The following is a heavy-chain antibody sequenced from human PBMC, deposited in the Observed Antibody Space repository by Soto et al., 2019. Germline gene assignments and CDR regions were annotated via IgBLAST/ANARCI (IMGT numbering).Heavy chain of an antibody. CDR2: IWYDGSNK. V-gene: IGHV3-33*01. J-gene: IGHJ5*02. CDR3: ARSAATDNWFDP. Sequence: GGSLRLSCAASGFTFSSYGMHWVRQAPGKGLEWVAVIWYDGSNKYYADSVKGRFTISRDNSNNTLYLQMNSLRAEDTAVYYCARSAATDNWFDPWGQGTLVTVSS. CDR1: GFTFSSYG. D-gene: IGHD2-15*01.